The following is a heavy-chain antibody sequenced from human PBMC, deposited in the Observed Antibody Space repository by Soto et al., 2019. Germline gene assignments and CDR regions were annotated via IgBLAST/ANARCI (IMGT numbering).Heavy chain of an antibody. Sequence: GGSLRLSCAASGFTFSSYGMHWVRQAPGKGLEWVAVISYDGSNKYYADSVKGRFTISRDNSKNTLYLQMNSLRAEDTAVYYCAKDAVEYYFDYWGQGTLVTVSS. CDR3: AKDAVEYYFDY. D-gene: IGHD3-3*01. CDR1: GFTFSSYG. CDR2: ISYDGSNK. J-gene: IGHJ4*02. V-gene: IGHV3-30*18.